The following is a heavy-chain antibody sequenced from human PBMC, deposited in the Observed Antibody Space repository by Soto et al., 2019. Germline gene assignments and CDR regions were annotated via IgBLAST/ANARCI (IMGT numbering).Heavy chain of an antibody. Sequence: SATLSLTCAVYGGSFSGYYWSWIRQPPGKGLEWIGEINHSGSTNYNPSLKSRVTISVDTSKNQFSLKLSSVTAADTAVYYCARFWGLPYGMDVWGQGTTVTV. CDR1: GGSFSGYY. V-gene: IGHV4-34*01. D-gene: IGHD3-16*01. CDR3: ARFWGLPYGMDV. CDR2: INHSGST. J-gene: IGHJ6*02.